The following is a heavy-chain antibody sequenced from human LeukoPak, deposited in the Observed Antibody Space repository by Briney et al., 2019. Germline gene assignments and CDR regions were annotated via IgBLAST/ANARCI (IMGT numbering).Heavy chain of an antibody. D-gene: IGHD5/OR15-5a*01. V-gene: IGHV3-23*01. CDR1: GFTFSSYA. CDR2: ISGSGGST. Sequence: GGSLRLSCAASGFTFSSYAMSWVRQAPGKGLGWVSAISGSGGSTYYADSVKGRFTISRDNSKNTLYLQMNSLRAEDTAVYYCAKALSLYYYYGMDVWGQGTTVTVSS. J-gene: IGHJ6*02. CDR3: AKALSLYYYYGMDV.